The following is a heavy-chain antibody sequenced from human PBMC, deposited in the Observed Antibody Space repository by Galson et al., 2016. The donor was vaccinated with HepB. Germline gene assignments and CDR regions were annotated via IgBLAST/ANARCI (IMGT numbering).Heavy chain of an antibody. D-gene: IGHD3-22*01. V-gene: IGHV3-15*01. CDR2: IKSKTDGGTT. J-gene: IGHJ4*02. Sequence: SLRLSCAASGFTFSNAWMSWVRQAPGKGLEWVGRIKSKTDGGTTDYAAPVKGRFTISRDDSKNTLYLQMNSLKTEDTAVYYCTTDPQIFNYYDSSGYYYWDYWGQGTLVTVSS. CDR1: GFTFSNAW. CDR3: TTDPQIFNYYDSSGYYYWDY.